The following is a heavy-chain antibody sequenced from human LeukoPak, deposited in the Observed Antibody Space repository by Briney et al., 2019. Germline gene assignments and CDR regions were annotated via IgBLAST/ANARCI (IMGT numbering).Heavy chain of an antibody. J-gene: IGHJ5*02. V-gene: IGHV4-59*08. D-gene: IGHD6-13*01. Sequence: KPSDTLSLTCTVSGGSISSYYWSWIRQPPGKGLEGIGYIYYSGSTNYNPSLKSRVTISVDTSKNQFSLKLSSVTAADTAVYYCARQLLYSSSWYIGWFDPWGQGTLVTVSS. CDR3: ARQLLYSSSWYIGWFDP. CDR1: GGSISSYY. CDR2: IYYSGST.